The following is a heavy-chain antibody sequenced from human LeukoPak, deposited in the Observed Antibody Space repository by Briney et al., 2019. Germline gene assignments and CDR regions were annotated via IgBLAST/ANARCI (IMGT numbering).Heavy chain of an antibody. V-gene: IGHV3-7*04. Sequence: ETLSLTCTVSGGSISSSSYYWGWIRQAPGKGLEWVANIKQDETEKFYVDSVKGRFTISRDNAKKSLYLHMSSLRAEDTAVYYCARSRGWLGYYFDYWGQGTLVTVSS. D-gene: IGHD6-19*01. CDR1: GGSISSSSYY. CDR3: ARSRGWLGYYFDY. J-gene: IGHJ4*02. CDR2: IKQDETEK.